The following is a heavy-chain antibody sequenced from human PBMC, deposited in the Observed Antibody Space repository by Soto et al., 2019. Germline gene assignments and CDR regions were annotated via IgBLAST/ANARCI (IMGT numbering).Heavy chain of an antibody. J-gene: IGHJ4*02. V-gene: IGHV4-34*01. CDR1: GGSFSGYY. CDR3: ARGRTRREDIVVVPGPQGLDY. D-gene: IGHD2-2*01. CDR2: INHSGST. Sequence: LSLTCAVYGGSFSGYYWSWIRQPPGKGLEWIGEINHSGSTNYNPSLKSRVTISVDTSKNQFSLKLSSVTAADTAVYYCARGRTRREDIVVVPGPQGLDYWGQGTLVTSPQ.